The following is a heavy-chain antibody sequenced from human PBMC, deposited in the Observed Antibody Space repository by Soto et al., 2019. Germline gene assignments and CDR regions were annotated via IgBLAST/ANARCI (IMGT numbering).Heavy chain of an antibody. CDR3: ARSEDGNGSGSYLSYNWFDP. CDR2: INHSGST. J-gene: IGHJ5*02. V-gene: IGHV4-34*01. Sequence: PSETLSLTCAVYGWSFCGYYWSWIRQPPGKGLEWIGEINHSGSTNYNPSLKSRVTISVDTSKNQFSLKLSSVTAADTAVYYCARSEDGNGSGSYLSYNWFDPWGQGTLVTVSS. D-gene: IGHD3-10*01. CDR1: GWSFCGYY.